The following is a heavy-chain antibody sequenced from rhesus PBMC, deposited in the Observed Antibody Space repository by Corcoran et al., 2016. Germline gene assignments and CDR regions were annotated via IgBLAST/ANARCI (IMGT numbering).Heavy chain of an antibody. J-gene: IGHJ4*01. CDR3: ARGGYSGYRD. V-gene: IGHV1-111*01. CDR1: GYTFTDHY. CDR2: VSPEGDEA. D-gene: IGHD5-30*01. Sequence: EVQLVQSGAEVKKPGASVKISCKASGYTFTDHYLNWVRQARGKGREWKGRVSPEGDEAYSAQKCQDRDTSTEDMSTDTAYMELSSLRSEDTAVYYCARGGYSGYRDWGQGVLVTVSS.